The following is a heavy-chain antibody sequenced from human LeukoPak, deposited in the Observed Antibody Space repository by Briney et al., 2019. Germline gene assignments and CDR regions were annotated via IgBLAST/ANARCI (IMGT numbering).Heavy chain of an antibody. V-gene: IGHV4-34*01. CDR3: ATEGNYYDIVADGFDA. Sequence: PSETLSLTCTASGGSISSEYWSWIRQPPGKGLEWIGEINHSGSTNYNPSLKSRVTISVDTSKNQFSLKLSSVTAADTAVYYCATEGNYYDIVADGFDAWGQGTMVTVSS. D-gene: IGHD3-22*01. CDR1: GGSISSEY. J-gene: IGHJ3*01. CDR2: INHSGST.